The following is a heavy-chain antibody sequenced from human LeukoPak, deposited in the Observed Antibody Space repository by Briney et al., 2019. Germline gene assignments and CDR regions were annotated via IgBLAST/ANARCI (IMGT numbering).Heavy chain of an antibody. V-gene: IGHV4-34*01. CDR3: ASSRGYSSSLWYYYMDV. CDR2: INHSGTT. CDR1: GGSFSAYY. Sequence: SETLSLTCAAYGGSFSAYYWSWIRQPPGKGLEWIAEINHSGTTNYKPSLKSRVTISIDTSKNQFSLKLSSVTAADTAVYYCASSRGYSSSLWYYYMDVWGKGTTVTVSS. D-gene: IGHD6-13*01. J-gene: IGHJ6*03.